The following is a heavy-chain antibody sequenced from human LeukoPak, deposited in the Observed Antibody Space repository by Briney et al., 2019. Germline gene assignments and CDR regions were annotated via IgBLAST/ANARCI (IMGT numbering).Heavy chain of an antibody. CDR2: IYSGGSA. CDR3: ARGTFYDSSGYPGGYFDY. CDR1: GFTVSSNY. D-gene: IGHD3-22*01. J-gene: IGHJ4*02. V-gene: IGHV3-66*01. Sequence: GGSLRLSCAASGFTVSSNYMIWVRPAPGKGLEWVSVIYSGGSAYYADSVKGRFTISRDNSKNTLYLQMNSLRAEDTAVYYCARGTFYDSSGYPGGYFDYWGQGTLVTVSS.